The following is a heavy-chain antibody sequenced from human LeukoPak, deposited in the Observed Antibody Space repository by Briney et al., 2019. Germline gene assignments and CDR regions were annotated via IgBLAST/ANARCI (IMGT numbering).Heavy chain of an antibody. CDR2: IRYDGSNK. Sequence: GGSLRLSCAASGFTFSSYGMHWVRQVPGKGLEWVAFIRYDGSNKYYADSVKGRFTISRDNSKNTLYLQMNSLRAEDTAVYYCAKVGTNLARYYYYYMDVWGKGTTVTVSS. J-gene: IGHJ6*03. CDR1: GFTFSSYG. V-gene: IGHV3-30*02. CDR3: AKVGTNLARYYYYYMDV. D-gene: IGHD1-14*01.